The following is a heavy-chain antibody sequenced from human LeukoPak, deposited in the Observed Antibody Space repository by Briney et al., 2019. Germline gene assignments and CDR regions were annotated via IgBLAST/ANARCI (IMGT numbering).Heavy chain of an antibody. D-gene: IGHD5-12*01. J-gene: IGHJ4*02. CDR3: AKDTGYAGEGYFDY. CDR1: GFTFSSYA. V-gene: IGHV3-23*01. CDR2: ISGSGGST. Sequence: GGSLRLSCAASGFTFSSYAMSWVRRAPGKGLEWVSGISGSGGSTYYADSVKGRFTISRDNSKNTLYLQVDSLRAEDTAVYYCAKDTGYAGEGYFDYCGQGTLVTVSS.